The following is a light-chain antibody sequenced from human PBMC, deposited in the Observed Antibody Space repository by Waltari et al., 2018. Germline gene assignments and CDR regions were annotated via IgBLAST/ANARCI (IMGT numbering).Light chain of an antibody. J-gene: IGKJ1*01. Sequence: DIQMTQSPSTLSASVGDLVTITCRANQSISSWLAWYQQKPGKAPKLLIYKASSLESGVLSRFSGSGSGTEFTLTISSLQPDDFATYYCQQYNSSPWTFGQGTKVEIK. V-gene: IGKV1-5*03. CDR2: KAS. CDR3: QQYNSSPWT. CDR1: QSISSW.